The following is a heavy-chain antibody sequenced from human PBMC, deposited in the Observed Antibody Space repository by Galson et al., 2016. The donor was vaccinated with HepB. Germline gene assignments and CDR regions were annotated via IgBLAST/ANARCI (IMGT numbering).Heavy chain of an antibody. Sequence: SLRLSCAASGFNFRNFAMSWVRQAAGKGLEWVASVNNGGNLYYADSVKGRFIVSRDISKNTLYLQLDSLRADDTALYYCAKSWGKYTGSSNWAFFDSWGQGTLVTVSS. J-gene: IGHJ4*02. CDR2: VNNGGNL. D-gene: IGHD3-16*01. CDR3: AKSWGKYTGSSNWAFFDS. CDR1: GFNFRNFA. V-gene: IGHV3-23*01.